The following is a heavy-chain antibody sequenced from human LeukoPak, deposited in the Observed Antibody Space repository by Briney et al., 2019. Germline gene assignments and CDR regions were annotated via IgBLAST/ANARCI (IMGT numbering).Heavy chain of an antibody. J-gene: IGHJ6*02. Sequence: GGSLRLSCAASAFTFSRYAMSWVRQAPGKGLEWVSAIIGSGGNTYYADSVKGRFTISRDNSKNTLHLQMNSLRAEDTAIYYCAKGTQQWLVGVYWGMDVWGQGTTVTVSS. CDR1: AFTFSRYA. CDR2: IIGSGGNT. CDR3: AKGTQQWLVGVYWGMDV. D-gene: IGHD6-19*01. V-gene: IGHV3-23*01.